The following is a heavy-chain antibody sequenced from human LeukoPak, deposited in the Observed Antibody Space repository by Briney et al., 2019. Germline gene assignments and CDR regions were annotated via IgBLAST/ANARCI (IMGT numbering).Heavy chain of an antibody. V-gene: IGHV4-39*01. CDR3: VRQGGVGATRFDDY. D-gene: IGHD1-26*01. Sequence: PSGTLSLTCTVSSGSISSSSYYWGWIRQPPGKGLEWIGSIYYSGSTDYNPSLKSRVTISVDMSKNQFSLKLSSVTAADTAVYYCVRQGGVGATRFDDYWGQGTLVTVSA. CDR2: IYYSGST. CDR1: SGSISSSSYY. J-gene: IGHJ4*02.